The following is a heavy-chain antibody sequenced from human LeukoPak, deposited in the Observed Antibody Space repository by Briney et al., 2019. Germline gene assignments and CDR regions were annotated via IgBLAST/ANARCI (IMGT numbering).Heavy chain of an antibody. J-gene: IGHJ5*02. D-gene: IGHD2-15*01. CDR3: ARESVVAPNWFDP. V-gene: IGHV4-59*12. CDR2: IYYSGST. Sequence: PSETLSLTCTVSGGFISSYYWSWIRQPPGKGLEWIGYIYYSGSTNYNPSLKSRVTISVDTSKNQFSLKLSSVTAADTAVYYCARESVVAPNWFDPWGQGTLVTVSS. CDR1: GGFISSYY.